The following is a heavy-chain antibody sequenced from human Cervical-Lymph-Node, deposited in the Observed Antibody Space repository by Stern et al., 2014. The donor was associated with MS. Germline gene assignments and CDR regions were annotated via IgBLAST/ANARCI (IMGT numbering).Heavy chain of an antibody. CDR2: IIPVFGTA. Sequence: VQLVQSGAEVKKPGSSVKVSCKASGGTFSDYAISWVRQAPRQGLEWMGGIIPVFGTANYAQKFQGRVTIPADESTSTAYMELSSLRSEDTAVYYCARDSDLENTGYGIDVWGQGTTVTVSS. CDR3: ARDSDLENTGYGIDV. CDR1: GGTFSDYA. D-gene: IGHD1-1*01. J-gene: IGHJ6*02. V-gene: IGHV1-69*01.